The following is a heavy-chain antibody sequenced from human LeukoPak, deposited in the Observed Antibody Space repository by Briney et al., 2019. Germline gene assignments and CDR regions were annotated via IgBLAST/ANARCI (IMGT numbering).Heavy chain of an antibody. V-gene: IGHV3-53*01. CDR2: LYSDGST. CDR3: AKDSQAGNRKIHYGSGSSYYDY. D-gene: IGHD3-10*01. Sequence: PGGSLRLSCAASGFIVSSNYMTWVRQAPGKGLEWVSILYSDGSTYYADSVKGRFTISRDNSKNTLYLQMNSLRAEDTAVYYCAKDSQAGNRKIHYGSGSSYYDYWGQGTLVTVSS. J-gene: IGHJ4*02. CDR1: GFIVSSNY.